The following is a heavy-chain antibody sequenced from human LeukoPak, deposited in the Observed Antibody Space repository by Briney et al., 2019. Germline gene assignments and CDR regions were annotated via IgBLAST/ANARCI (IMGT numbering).Heavy chain of an antibody. CDR1: GFTFSSYA. J-gene: IGHJ4*02. D-gene: IGHD1-26*01. CDR2: ISYDGSNK. CDR3: ARGEFDY. V-gene: IGHV3-30-3*01. Sequence: GGSLRLSCAASGFTFSSYAMHWVRQAPGKGLEWVAVISYDGSNKYYADSVKGRFTISRDNSKNTLYLQMNSLRAEDTAVYYCARGEFDYWGQGTLVTVSS.